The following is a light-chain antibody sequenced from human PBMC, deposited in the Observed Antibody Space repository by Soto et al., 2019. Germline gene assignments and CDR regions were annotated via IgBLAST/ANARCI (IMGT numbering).Light chain of an antibody. V-gene: IGKV3-20*01. CDR3: QQYGSSPLT. J-gene: IGKJ1*01. CDR1: QSVSSSY. CDR2: GAS. Sequence: EIVLTQSPGTLSLSPGERATLSCRASQSVSSSYLAWYQQKPGQAPRLLIYGASSRATGIPDRFSGSGSGTDFTLTISRLEAGDFAVYFCQQYGSSPLTFGQGTKAEIK.